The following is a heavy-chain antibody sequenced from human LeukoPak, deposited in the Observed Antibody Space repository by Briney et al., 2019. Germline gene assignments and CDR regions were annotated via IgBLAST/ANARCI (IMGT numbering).Heavy chain of an antibody. CDR3: ARDHGWLQYFDY. Sequence: ASVKVSCEASGYTFTSYYMHWVRQAPGQGLEWMGIINPSGGSTSYAQKFQGRVTMTRDTSTSTVYMELSSLRSEDTAVYYCARDHGWLQYFDYWGQGTLVTVSS. CDR2: INPSGGST. CDR1: GYTFTSYY. J-gene: IGHJ4*02. V-gene: IGHV1-46*01. D-gene: IGHD5-24*01.